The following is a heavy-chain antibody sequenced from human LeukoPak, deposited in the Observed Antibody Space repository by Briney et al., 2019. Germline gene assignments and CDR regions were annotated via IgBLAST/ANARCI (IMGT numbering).Heavy chain of an antibody. Sequence: QPGGSLRLSCAASGFTFSGYSMNWVRQAPGKGLEWLSYISSSGSTIYYADSVKGRFTISRDNAKNSLYLQMNSLRDEDTAVYYCAREGGSGSYSYHFDFWGQGAPLTVSS. CDR2: ISSSGSTI. V-gene: IGHV3-48*02. CDR1: GFTFSGYS. CDR3: AREGGSGSYSYHFDF. D-gene: IGHD1-26*01. J-gene: IGHJ4*02.